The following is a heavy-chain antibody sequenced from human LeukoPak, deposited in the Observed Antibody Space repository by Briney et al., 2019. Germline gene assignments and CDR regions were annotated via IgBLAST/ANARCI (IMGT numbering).Heavy chain of an antibody. V-gene: IGHV4-31*03. D-gene: IGHD6-13*01. CDR2: IYYSGCT. CDR3: ARDYPGIAAAGRRGNWFDP. Sequence: SQTLSLTCTVSGGSISSGGYYWSWIRQHPGKGLEWIGYIYYSGCTYYNPSLKSRVTISVDTSKNQFSLKLSSVTAADTAVYYCARDYPGIAAAGRRGNWFDPWGQGTLVTVSS. CDR1: GGSISSGGYY. J-gene: IGHJ5*02.